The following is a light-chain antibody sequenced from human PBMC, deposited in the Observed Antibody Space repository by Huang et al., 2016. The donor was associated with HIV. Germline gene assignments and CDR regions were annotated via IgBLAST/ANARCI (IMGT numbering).Light chain of an antibody. V-gene: IGKV3-11*01. CDR2: DAS. J-gene: IGKJ4*01. CDR3: QQRSNWPLT. CDR1: QSVSSS. Sequence: EIVLTQSPATLSLSPGERATFSCRASQSVSSSLAWYQQKPGQAPRLRIYDASNRATGIPARFSGSGSGTDCTLTISSLEPEDFAVYYCQQRSNWPLTFGGGTKVEIK.